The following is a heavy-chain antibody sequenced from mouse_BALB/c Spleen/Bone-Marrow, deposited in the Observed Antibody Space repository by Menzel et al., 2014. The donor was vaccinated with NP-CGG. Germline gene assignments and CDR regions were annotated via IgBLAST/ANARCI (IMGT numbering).Heavy chain of an antibody. Sequence: EVKLVESGGGLVQPGGSLKLSCAASGSDFSRYWMSWVRQAPGKGLQWIGEINPESNTINYSPSLKDKFIISRDNAKNTLYLQMSKVKSEDAALYCCARLGYYGWFAYWGQGTLVTVSA. V-gene: IGHV4-1*02. J-gene: IGHJ3*01. CDR2: INPESNTI. CDR1: GSDFSRYW. CDR3: ARLGYYGWFAY. D-gene: IGHD2-3*01.